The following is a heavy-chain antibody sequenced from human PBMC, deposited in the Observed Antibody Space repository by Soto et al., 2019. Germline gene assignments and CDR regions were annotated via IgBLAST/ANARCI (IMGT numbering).Heavy chain of an antibody. D-gene: IGHD3-22*01. V-gene: IGHV3-64D*06. CDR1: RFTFSTYA. J-gene: IGHJ3*02. Sequence: GGSLRLSCLASRFTFSTYAMHWVRQAPGKGLEYVSTISSNGGSTYYADSVKGRFTISRDNSKNTLYLQMSSLRAEDTAVYYCVKYYFDSSGYYGLNGFDIWGQGTMVTVSS. CDR3: VKYYFDSSGYYGLNGFDI. CDR2: ISSNGGST.